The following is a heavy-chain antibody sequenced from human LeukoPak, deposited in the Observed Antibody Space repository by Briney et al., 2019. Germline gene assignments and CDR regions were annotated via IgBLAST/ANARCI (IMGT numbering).Heavy chain of an antibody. Sequence: SETLSLTCTVSGGSINSYYWSWIRQPAGKGLESIGHISTSGSTNYNPSLKSRVTMSVDTSKNQFSLKLSSVTAADTAAYYCARGRFDYYDSSGYYRPREYYSYYYYMDVWGKGTTVTISS. D-gene: IGHD3-22*01. CDR2: ISTSGST. V-gene: IGHV4-4*07. J-gene: IGHJ6*03. CDR1: GGSINSYY. CDR3: ARGRFDYYDSSGYYRPREYYSYYYYMDV.